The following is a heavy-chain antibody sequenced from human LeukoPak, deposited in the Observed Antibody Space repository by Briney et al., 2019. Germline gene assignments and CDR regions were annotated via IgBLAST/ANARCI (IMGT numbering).Heavy chain of an antibody. V-gene: IGHV3-23*01. CDR1: GFTFSSYA. Sequence: PGGSLRLSCAASGFTFSSYAMSWVRQAPGKGLEWVSAISGSGGSTYYADSVKGRFTISRDNSKNTLYLQMNSLRAEDTAVYYCGKGTLSPYYYYYYGMDVWGQGTTVTVSS. CDR3: GKGTLSPYYYYYYGMDV. D-gene: IGHD2-8*01. J-gene: IGHJ6*02. CDR2: ISGSGGST.